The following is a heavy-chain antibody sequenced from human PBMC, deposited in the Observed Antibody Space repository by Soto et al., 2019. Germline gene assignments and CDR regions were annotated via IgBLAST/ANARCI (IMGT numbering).Heavy chain of an antibody. J-gene: IGHJ4*02. CDR1: GFTFSSYA. V-gene: IGHV3-23*01. CDR2: ISGSGGST. CDR3: AKDGREQQLVIDY. Sequence: EVQLLESGGGLVQPGGSLRLSCAASGFTFSSYAMSWVRQAPGKGLEWVSAISGSGGSTYYADSVKGRFTISRDNSKNTLFLQMNSLRAEDTAVYYCAKDGREQQLVIDYWGQGTLVTVSS. D-gene: IGHD6-13*01.